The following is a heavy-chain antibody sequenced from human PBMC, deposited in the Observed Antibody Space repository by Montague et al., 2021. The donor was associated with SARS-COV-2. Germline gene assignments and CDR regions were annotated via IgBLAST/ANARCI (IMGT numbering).Heavy chain of an antibody. Sequence: LRLSCTVSGGSISSSSYYWGWIRQPPGKGLEWIGSIYYSGSTYYNPSLKSRVTISVDTSKNQFSLKLSSVTAADTAVYYCARLVETYYYYYGMDVWGQGTTVTVSS. CDR1: GGSISSSSYY. J-gene: IGHJ6*02. CDR2: IYYSGST. V-gene: IGHV4-39*01. CDR3: ARLVETYYYYYGMDV. D-gene: IGHD4-23*01.